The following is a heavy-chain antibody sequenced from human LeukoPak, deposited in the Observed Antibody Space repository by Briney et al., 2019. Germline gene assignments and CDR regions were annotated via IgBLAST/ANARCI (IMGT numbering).Heavy chain of an antibody. CDR3: AKAPLRYFDWLSFGTPYYFDY. D-gene: IGHD3-9*01. CDR2: ISWNSGRV. J-gene: IGHJ4*02. CDR1: GFTFDDYA. V-gene: IGHV3-9*01. Sequence: GGSLRLSCAVSGFTFDDYAMHWVRQVPGKGLEWVSSISWNSGRVVYADSVKGRFTISRDNSKNSLYLQMNSLRTKDTALYYCAKAPLRYFDWLSFGTPYYFDYWGQGTLVTVSS.